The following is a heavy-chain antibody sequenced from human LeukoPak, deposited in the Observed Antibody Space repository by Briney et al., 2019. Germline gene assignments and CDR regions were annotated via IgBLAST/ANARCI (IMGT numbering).Heavy chain of an antibody. J-gene: IGHJ6*03. CDR1: GYTFTSYD. CDR2: MNPNSGNT. Sequence: ASVKVSCKASGYTFTSYDINWVRQATGQGLEWMGWMNPNSGNTGYAQKFQGRVTITRNTSISTAYTELSSLRSEDTAVYYCARGNSDGDIVVVPAAMGPAWYYYMDVWGKGTTVTVSS. V-gene: IGHV1-8*03. CDR3: ARGNSDGDIVVVPAAMGPAWYYYMDV. D-gene: IGHD2-2*01.